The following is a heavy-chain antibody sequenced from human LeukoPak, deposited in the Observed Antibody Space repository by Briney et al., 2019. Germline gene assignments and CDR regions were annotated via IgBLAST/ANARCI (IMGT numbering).Heavy chain of an antibody. V-gene: IGHV3-74*01. CDR2: INTDGSST. J-gene: IGHJ4*02. CDR1: GFTFRTYW. CDR3: TRDRSRAEDD. D-gene: IGHD1-14*01. Sequence: GGSLRLSCTASGFTFRTYWMHWVRQAPGKGLVWVSRINTDGSSTTYADSVKGRFTISRDNAKNTLYLQMNSLRAEDTAVYYCTRDRSRAEDDWGQGTLVTVSS.